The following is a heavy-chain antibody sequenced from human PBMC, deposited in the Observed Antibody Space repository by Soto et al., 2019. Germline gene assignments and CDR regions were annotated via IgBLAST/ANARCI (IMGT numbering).Heavy chain of an antibody. CDR2: TYYRSKWHF. J-gene: IGHJ4*02. CDR3: ARGAHSMKVANFDS. D-gene: IGHD3-22*01. Sequence: PSQTLSLTCVISGHSISRNTAPWNWIRRSPSRGLEWLGRTYYRSKWHFDYAVSLKSRITINPDTSRNQVSLQLSSATPEDTAVYYCARGAHSMKVANFDSWGQGTLVTVSS. CDR1: GHSISRNTAP. V-gene: IGHV6-1*01.